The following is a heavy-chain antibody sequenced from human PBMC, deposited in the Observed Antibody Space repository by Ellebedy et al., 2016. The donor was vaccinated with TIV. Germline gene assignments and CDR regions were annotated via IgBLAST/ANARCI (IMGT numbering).Heavy chain of an antibody. D-gene: IGHD3-3*01. J-gene: IGHJ5*02. V-gene: IGHV3-7*01. CDR3: VGFGVFNL. Sequence: PGGSLRLSCAAWGFSFSNFWMSWVRQAPGKGLEWVAHIKTDGSETYYVDSVKGRFTISRGNAKNALFLQMDGLRVDDSAVYYCVGFGVFNLWGQGAPVTVSS. CDR2: IKTDGSET. CDR1: GFSFSNFW.